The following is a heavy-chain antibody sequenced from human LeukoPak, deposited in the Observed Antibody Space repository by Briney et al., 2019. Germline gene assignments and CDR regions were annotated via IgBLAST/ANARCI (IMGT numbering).Heavy chain of an antibody. V-gene: IGHV3-30*02. J-gene: IGHJ6*03. D-gene: IGHD1/OR15-1a*01. CDR1: GSIFSNFG. Sequence: RQSRRPSCSASGSIFSNFGMHWVRQAPGNGLEWVTFMRYDGTKKSYADSVKGRFTVSRDNSRNTLYLQMNSLGAEDTAVYYCAKEGEQFVYYNSYMDVWGKGTTVTVSS. CDR2: MRYDGTKK. CDR3: AKEGEQFVYYNSYMDV.